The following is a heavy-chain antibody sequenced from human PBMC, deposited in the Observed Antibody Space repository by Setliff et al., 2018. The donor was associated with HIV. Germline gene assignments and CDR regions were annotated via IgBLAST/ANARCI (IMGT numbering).Heavy chain of an antibody. CDR2: IVVGSGKT. CDR1: GFTFSGSV. V-gene: IGHV1-58*01. J-gene: IGHJ6*03. D-gene: IGHD3-10*01. Sequence: ASVKVSCKASGFTFSGSVVQWVRQARGQRLEWIGRIVVGSGKTDYAQKFQNRVTITRDMSTSTAYMELSSLRSEDTAVYYRAADRGDYFGSGSPPDYMDVWGKGTTVTVSS. CDR3: AADRGDYFGSGSPPDYMDV.